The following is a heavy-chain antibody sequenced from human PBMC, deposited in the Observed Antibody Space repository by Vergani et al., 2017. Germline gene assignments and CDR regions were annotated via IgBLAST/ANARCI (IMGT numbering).Heavy chain of an antibody. CDR1: GYTFTSYA. CDR3: ARLVVAATDYYYGMDV. J-gene: IGHJ6*02. D-gene: IGHD2-15*01. Sequence: QVQLVQSGAEVKKPGASVKVSCKAPGYTFTSYAMHWVRKAPGQRLEWRGCINAGNGNTKYSQKFQGRVTITRDASASTAYMELSSLRSEDTAVYYCARLVVAATDYYYGMDVWGQGTTVTVSS. CDR2: INAGNGNT. V-gene: IGHV1-3*01.